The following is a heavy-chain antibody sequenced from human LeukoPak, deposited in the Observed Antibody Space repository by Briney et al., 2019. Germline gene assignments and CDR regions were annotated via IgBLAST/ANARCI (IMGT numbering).Heavy chain of an antibody. J-gene: IGHJ4*02. CDR2: ISGSGGST. CDR3: AKGGYSSGWYRDYFDH. Sequence: GGSLRLSCAASGFTFSSYAMSWVRQAPGKGLEWVSAISGSGGSTYYADAVKGRFTISRDKSKNTLYLQMNSLRAEDTAVYYCAKGGYSSGWYRDYFDHWGQGTLVTVSS. D-gene: IGHD6-19*01. CDR1: GFTFSSYA. V-gene: IGHV3-23*01.